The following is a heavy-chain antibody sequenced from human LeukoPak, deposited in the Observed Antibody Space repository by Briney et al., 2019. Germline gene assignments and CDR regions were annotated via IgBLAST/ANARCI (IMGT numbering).Heavy chain of an antibody. CDR3: ARSHLWFGELLNYFDY. CDR1: GFTFDDYA. CDR2: IYYSGST. V-gene: IGHV4-59*01. J-gene: IGHJ4*02. Sequence: LRLSCAASGFTFDDYAMHWVRQAPGKGLEWIGYIYYSGSTNYNPSLKSRVTISVDTSKNQFSLKLSSVTAADTAVYYCARSHLWFGELLNYFDYWGQGTLVTVSS. D-gene: IGHD3-10*01.